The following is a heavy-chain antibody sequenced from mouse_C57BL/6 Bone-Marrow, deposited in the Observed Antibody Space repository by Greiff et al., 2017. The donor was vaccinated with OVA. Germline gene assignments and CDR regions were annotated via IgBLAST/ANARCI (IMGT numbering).Heavy chain of an antibody. CDR3: AGHAYDCDDAY. CDR2: ISSGGSYT. V-gene: IGHV5-6*01. Sequence: EVKLVESGGDLVKPGGSLKLSCAASGFTFSSYGMSWVRQTPDKRLEWVATISSGGSYTYYPDSVKGRFTISRDNAKNTLYLQMSSLKSEDTAMYYCAGHAYDCDDAYWGQGTLVTVSA. D-gene: IGHD2-4*01. CDR1: GFTFSSYG. J-gene: IGHJ3*01.